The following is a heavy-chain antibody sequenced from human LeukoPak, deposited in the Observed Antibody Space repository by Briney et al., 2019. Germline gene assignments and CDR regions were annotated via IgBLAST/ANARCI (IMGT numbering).Heavy chain of an antibody. CDR2: IYTSGNT. Sequence: KPSETLSLICTVSGGSLSSYYWIWIRQPAGKAVAWRGRIYTSGNTNYNPSLKSRVTMSVDTSKNQFSLKLISVIAADTAVYYCARSPVVPSAMEFDYWGQGTLVTVSS. V-gene: IGHV4-4*07. D-gene: IGHD2-2*01. CDR1: GGSLSSYY. J-gene: IGHJ4*02. CDR3: ARSPVVPSAMEFDY.